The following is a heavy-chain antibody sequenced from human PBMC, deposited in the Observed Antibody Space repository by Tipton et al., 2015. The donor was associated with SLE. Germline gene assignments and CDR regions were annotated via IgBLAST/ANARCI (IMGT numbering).Heavy chain of an antibody. CDR2: INHSGST. CDR1: GGSFSGYY. V-gene: IGHV4-34*09. D-gene: IGHD3-10*01. J-gene: IGHJ6*03. Sequence: LRLSCAVYGGSFSGYYWSWIRQPPGKGLEWIGEINHSGSTNYNPSLKSRVTISVDTSKNQFSLKLSSVTAADTAVYYCAEGVRGHMDVWGKGTTVTVSS. CDR3: AEGVRGHMDV.